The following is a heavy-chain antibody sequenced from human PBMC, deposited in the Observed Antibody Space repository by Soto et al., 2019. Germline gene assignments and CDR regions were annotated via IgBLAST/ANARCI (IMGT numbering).Heavy chain of an antibody. CDR3: ALIDSVGALAD. CDR2: IYHSGST. J-gene: IGHJ4*02. CDR1: GGSIRSGVYS. V-gene: IGHV4-30-2*01. Sequence: PSETLSLTCAVSGGSIRSGVYSWIWIRQPPGKGLEWIGYIYHSGSTYYNPSLKSRVTISVDRSKNQFSLKLSSVTAADTAVYYCALIDSVGALADWGQGTLVTVSS. D-gene: IGHD1-26*01.